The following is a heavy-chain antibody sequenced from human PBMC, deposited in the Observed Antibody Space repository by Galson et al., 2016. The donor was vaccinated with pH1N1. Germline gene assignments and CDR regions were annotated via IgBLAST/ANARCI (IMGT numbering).Heavy chain of an antibody. CDR2: IDWDDDK. CDR3: ARIQYGDYVGYFDY. V-gene: IGHV2-70*01. Sequence: PALVKPTQTLTLTCTFSGFSLSTSGVGVGWIRQPPGKALEWLALIDWDDDKYYSTSLKTRLTISKDTSKTQVVLTMTNMDPVDTATYYCARIQYGDYVGYFDYWGQGTLVTVSS. J-gene: IGHJ4*02. CDR1: GFSLSTSGVG. D-gene: IGHD4-17*01.